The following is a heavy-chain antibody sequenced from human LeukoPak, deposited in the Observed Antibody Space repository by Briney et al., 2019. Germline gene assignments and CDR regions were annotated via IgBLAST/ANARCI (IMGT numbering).Heavy chain of an antibody. V-gene: IGHV4-39*01. D-gene: IGHD1-26*01. Sequence: PSETLSLTCTVSGGSISSSSYYWGWIRQPPGKGLEWIGSIYYSGSTYYNPSLKSRVTISVDTSKNQFSLKLSSVTAADTAVYYCAKVVGDTRAWFDPWGQGTLVTVSS. CDR1: GGSISSSSYY. CDR2: IYYSGST. J-gene: IGHJ5*02. CDR3: AKVVGDTRAWFDP.